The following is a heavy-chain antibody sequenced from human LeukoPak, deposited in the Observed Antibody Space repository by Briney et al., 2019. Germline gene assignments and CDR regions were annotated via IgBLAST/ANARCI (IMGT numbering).Heavy chain of an antibody. CDR3: AKVRRVPYYFDY. D-gene: IGHD1-1*01. V-gene: IGHV3-23*01. CDR1: GFTFSSYA. CDR2: ISGSGGST. J-gene: IGHJ4*02. Sequence: GRSLRLSCAASGFTFSSYAMSWVRQAPGKGLEWVSAISGSGGSTYYADSVKGRFTISRDNSKNTLYLQMNSLRAEDTAVYYCAKVRRVPYYFDYWGQGTLVTVSS.